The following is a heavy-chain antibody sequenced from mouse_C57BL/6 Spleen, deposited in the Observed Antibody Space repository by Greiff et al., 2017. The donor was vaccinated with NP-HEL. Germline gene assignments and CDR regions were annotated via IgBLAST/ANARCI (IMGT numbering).Heavy chain of an antibody. CDR1: GYAFSSYW. V-gene: IGHV1-80*01. CDR3: ARKGPNWAFDY. Sequence: VQLQQSGAELVKPGASVKISCKASGYAFSSYWMNWVKQRPGQGLEWIGQIYPGDGDTNYNGKFKGKATLTADKSSSTAYMQLSSLTSEDSAVYFCARKGPNWAFDYWGQGTTLTVSS. J-gene: IGHJ2*01. CDR2: IYPGDGDT. D-gene: IGHD4-1*01.